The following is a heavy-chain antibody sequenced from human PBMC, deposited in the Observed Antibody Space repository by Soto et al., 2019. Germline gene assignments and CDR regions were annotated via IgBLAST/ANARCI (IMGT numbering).Heavy chain of an antibody. Sequence: QLQLQESGPGLVKPSETLSLTCTVSGGSISSSSYYWGWIRQPPGKGLEWIGSIYYSGSTYYNPSHESRVTISVHTPKNQFTLKLSSVTAADTAVYYCARPYSSGWSTKLLHDAFDIWGQGTMVTVSS. D-gene: IGHD6-19*01. V-gene: IGHV4-39*01. J-gene: IGHJ3*02. CDR2: IYYSGST. CDR3: ARPYSSGWSTKLLHDAFDI. CDR1: GGSISSSSYY.